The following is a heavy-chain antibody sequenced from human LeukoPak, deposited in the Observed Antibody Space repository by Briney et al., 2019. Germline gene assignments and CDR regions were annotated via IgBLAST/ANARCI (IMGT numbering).Heavy chain of an antibody. Sequence: GRSLRLSCAASGFTFSSYAMHWVRQAPGKGLEWVAVISYDGSNKYYADSAKGRFTISRDNSENTLYLQMNSLRAEDTALYYCARGPYGSDILTGYYNYWGQGTLVTVSS. J-gene: IGHJ4*02. D-gene: IGHD3-9*01. CDR1: GFTFSSYA. CDR3: ARGPYGSDILTGYYNY. CDR2: ISYDGSNK. V-gene: IGHV3-30*04.